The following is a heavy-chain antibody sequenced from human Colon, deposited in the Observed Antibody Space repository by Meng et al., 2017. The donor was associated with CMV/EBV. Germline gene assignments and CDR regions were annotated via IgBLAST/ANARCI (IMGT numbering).Heavy chain of an antibody. V-gene: IGHV3-33*01. CDR2: VWYDGSNQ. CDR3: ARDLVVAGPNSRLDY. J-gene: IGHJ4*02. D-gene: IGHD6-19*01. Sequence: SFSSSSMHWVRQVPGKGLEWVAVVWYDGSNQNYADSVKGRFTISRDNSKNTLYLEMNNLRAEDTAVYYCARDLVVAGPNSRLDYWGRGTLVTVSS. CDR1: SFSSSS.